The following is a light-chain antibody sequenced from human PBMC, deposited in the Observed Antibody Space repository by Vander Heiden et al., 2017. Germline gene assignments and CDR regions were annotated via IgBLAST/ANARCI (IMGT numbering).Light chain of an antibody. CDR3: HQSHSSPFT. CDR1: RAVRSY. J-gene: IGKJ3*01. Sequence: IQMAQSPSSPSASVGDSVTITCRGSRAVRSYVDWYQQRPGEAPRLLIYSASNLQSGVPARFSGSGFGTGFTLTISSLQPEDFATYYCHQSHSSPFTFGPGATVDIK. V-gene: IGKV1-39*01. CDR2: SAS.